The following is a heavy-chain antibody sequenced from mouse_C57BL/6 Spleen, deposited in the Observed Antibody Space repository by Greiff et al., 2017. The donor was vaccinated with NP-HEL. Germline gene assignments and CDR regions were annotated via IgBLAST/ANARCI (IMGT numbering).Heavy chain of an antibody. J-gene: IGHJ4*01. V-gene: IGHV10-3*01. D-gene: IGHD1-3*01. CDR3: VRDKGAADY. Sequence: VKDRFTISRDDSQSMLYLQMNNLKTEDTAMYYCVRDKGAADYWGQGTSVTVSS.